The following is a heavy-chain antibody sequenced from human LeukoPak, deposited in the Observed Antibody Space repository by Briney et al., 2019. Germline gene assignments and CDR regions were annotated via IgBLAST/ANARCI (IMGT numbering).Heavy chain of an antibody. CDR1: GFTFSSYS. CDR3: AREGVNWGYYFDY. D-gene: IGHD7-27*01. J-gene: IGHJ4*02. Sequence: PGGSLRLSCAASGFTFSSYSMNWVRQAPGKGLEWVSYISSRSSTIYYADSVKGRFTISRDNAKSSLYLQMNSLRAEDTAVYYCAREGVNWGYYFDYWGQGTLVTVSS. V-gene: IGHV3-48*04. CDR2: ISSRSSTI.